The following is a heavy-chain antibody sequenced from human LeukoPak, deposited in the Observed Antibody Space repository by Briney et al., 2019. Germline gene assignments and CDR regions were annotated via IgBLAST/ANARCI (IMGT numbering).Heavy chain of an antibody. CDR1: GFTFSSYW. CDR2: IKQDGSEK. D-gene: IGHD4-17*01. Sequence: GGSLRLSCAASGFTFSSYWMSWVRQAPGKGLEWVANIKQDGSEKYYVDSVKGRFTIPRDNAKNSLYLQMNSLRAEDTAVYYCARDRGDYGDYVPGYWGQGTLVTVSS. CDR3: ARDRGDYGDYVPGY. V-gene: IGHV3-7*01. J-gene: IGHJ4*02.